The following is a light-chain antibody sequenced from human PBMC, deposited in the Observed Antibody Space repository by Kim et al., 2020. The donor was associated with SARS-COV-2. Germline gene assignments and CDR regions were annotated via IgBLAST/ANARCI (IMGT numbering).Light chain of an antibody. CDR1: SSNIGSNY. CDR2: RNN. J-gene: IGLJ3*02. V-gene: IGLV1-47*01. CDR3: AAWDDSFWV. Sequence: TPRQRVTGSCSGSSSNIGSNYVYWYQQLPGTAPKLLIYRNNQRPSGVPDRFSGSKSGTSASLAISGLRPEDEADYYCAAWDDSFWVFGGGTQLTVL.